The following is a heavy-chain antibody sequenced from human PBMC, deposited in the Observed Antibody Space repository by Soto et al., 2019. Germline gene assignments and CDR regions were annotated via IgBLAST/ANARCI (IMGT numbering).Heavy chain of an antibody. V-gene: IGHV3-74*01. Sequence: EVQLVESGGGLVQPGGSLRLSCAASGFTFSRYWMHWVRQAPGKGLVWVSRIKSDGSSTSYADSVKGRFTISRDNTENTLYLQMNSLRADDTAVYYCARGPGGCSGGTCYSYYFDYWGQGTLVTVSS. CDR1: GFTFSRYW. D-gene: IGHD2-15*01. CDR3: ARGPGGCSGGTCYSYYFDY. J-gene: IGHJ4*02. CDR2: IKSDGSST.